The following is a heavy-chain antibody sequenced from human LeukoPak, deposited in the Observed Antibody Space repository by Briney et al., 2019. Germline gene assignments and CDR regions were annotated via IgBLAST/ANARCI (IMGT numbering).Heavy chain of an antibody. CDR1: GGSISNYY. CDR2: IYHTGTI. CDR3: ARLGEDGDYYFDY. D-gene: IGHD3-10*01. Sequence: SETLSLTCTVSGGSISNYYWSWIRRPPGKGLEWIGYIYHTGTIKYNPSLKSRVTISVDTSKNQFSLKLSSVTAADTAVYYCARLGEDGDYYFDYWGPGNLVTVSS. J-gene: IGHJ4*02. V-gene: IGHV4-59*12.